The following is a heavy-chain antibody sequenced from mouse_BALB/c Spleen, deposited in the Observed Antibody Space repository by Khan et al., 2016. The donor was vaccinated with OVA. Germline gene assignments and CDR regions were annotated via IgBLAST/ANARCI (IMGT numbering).Heavy chain of an antibody. D-gene: IGHD2-14*01. Sequence: EVQLQESGPSLVKPSQTLSLTCSVTGDSITSGYWSWIRKFPGNKLEYMGYISSSDSTFYNPSLKSRISITRDTSKNQYYLQLNSVTTEDTATYYCARWNYRYDGYFDYWGQGTTLTVSS. V-gene: IGHV3-8*02. CDR1: GDSITSGY. CDR3: ARWNYRYDGYFDY. CDR2: ISSSDST. J-gene: IGHJ2*01.